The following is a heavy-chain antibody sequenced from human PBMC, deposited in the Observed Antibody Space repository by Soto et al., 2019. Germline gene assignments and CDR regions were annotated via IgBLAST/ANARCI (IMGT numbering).Heavy chain of an antibody. CDR1: GGTFSSYA. D-gene: IGHD3-9*01. CDR3: ASRYFYWLLSGWFDP. Sequence: ASVKVSCKASGGTFSSYAISWVRQAPGQGLEWMGGIIPIFGTANYAQKFQGRVTITADKSTSTAYMELSSLRSEDTAVYYCASRYFYWLLSGWFDPWGQGTLVTVSS. J-gene: IGHJ5*02. V-gene: IGHV1-69*06. CDR2: IIPIFGTA.